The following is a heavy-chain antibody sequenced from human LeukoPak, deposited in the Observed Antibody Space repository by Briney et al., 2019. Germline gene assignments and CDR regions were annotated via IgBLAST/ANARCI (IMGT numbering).Heavy chain of an antibody. CDR3: ARGSGRDDY. Sequence: ASVKVSCKASGYTFTGYYMHWVRQAPGQGLEWMAMINPSGGARNYAHNFQGRVTISVDKSNNQFSLKLSSVTAADTAIYYCARGSGRDDYWGQGTLVTVSS. J-gene: IGHJ4*02. CDR2: INPSGGAR. D-gene: IGHD3-10*01. CDR1: GYTFTGYY. V-gene: IGHV1-46*01.